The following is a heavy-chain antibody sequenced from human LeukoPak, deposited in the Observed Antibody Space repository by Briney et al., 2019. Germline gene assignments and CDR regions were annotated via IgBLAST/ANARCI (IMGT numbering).Heavy chain of an antibody. CDR1: GFTFSDFG. Sequence: MTGGTLRLSCAASGFTFSDFGMSWVRQAPGKGLEWVSTISDGGSITYYADSVKGRFTISRDNAKNSLYLQMNSLRAEDTAVYYCARDTRPNTSYYYGSGSYSTWGQGTLVTVSS. D-gene: IGHD3-10*01. CDR2: ISDGGSIT. V-gene: IGHV3-21*01. CDR3: ARDTRPNTSYYYGSGSYST. J-gene: IGHJ5*02.